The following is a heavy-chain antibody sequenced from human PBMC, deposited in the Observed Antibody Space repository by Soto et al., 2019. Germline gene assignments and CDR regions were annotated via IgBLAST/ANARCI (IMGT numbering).Heavy chain of an antibody. D-gene: IGHD6-19*01. CDR2: MHGNEISA. Sequence: EVQLLESGGGLVQPGGSLGLSCAASGFTFSDYWMYWVRQAPGTGLGWVSHMHGNEISANYPDSVKGRFTITRNNAKNTLYQQMNSLRVDDTAVYYCVRGCNGWSGMHYWGQGILVTGS. CDR1: GFTFSDYW. CDR3: VRGCNGWSGMHY. J-gene: IGHJ4*02. V-gene: IGHV3-74*01.